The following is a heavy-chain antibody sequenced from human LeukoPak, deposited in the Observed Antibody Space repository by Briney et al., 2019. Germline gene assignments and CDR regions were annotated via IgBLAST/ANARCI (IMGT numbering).Heavy chain of an antibody. V-gene: IGHV4-34*01. Sequence: SETLSLTCAVYGGSFSGYYWSWIRQPPGKGLEWIGEINHSGSTNYNPSLNSRVTISVDTSKNQFSLKLSSVTAADTAVYYCARALLHTYYYDSSGYYYPYYFDYWGQGTLVTVSS. CDR2: INHSGST. CDR3: ARALLHTYYYDSSGYYYPYYFDY. D-gene: IGHD3-22*01. J-gene: IGHJ4*02. CDR1: GGSFSGYY.